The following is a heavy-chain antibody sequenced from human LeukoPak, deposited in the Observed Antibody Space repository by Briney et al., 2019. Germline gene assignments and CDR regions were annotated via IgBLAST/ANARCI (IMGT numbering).Heavy chain of an antibody. V-gene: IGHV1-18*04. CDR3: ARENQQLVRDAFDI. CDR1: GYTFTSYG. D-gene: IGHD6-13*01. Sequence: GASVKVSCKASGYTFTSYGISWVRRAPGQGLEWMGWISAYNGNTNYAQKLQGRVTMTTDTSTSTAYMELRSLRSDDTAVYYCARENQQLVRDAFDIWGQGTMVTVSS. J-gene: IGHJ3*02. CDR2: ISAYNGNT.